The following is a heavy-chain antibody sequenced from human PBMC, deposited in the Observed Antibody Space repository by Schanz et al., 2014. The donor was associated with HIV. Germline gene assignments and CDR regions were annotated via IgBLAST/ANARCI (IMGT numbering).Heavy chain of an antibody. CDR3: AKSSDYGWGGYGMDV. D-gene: IGHD4-17*01. CDR2: ISYDGSNK. CDR1: GFSFNNYG. Sequence: VQLLESGGGLEQPGGSLRLSCAASGFSFNNYGMHWVRQAPGKGLEWVAVISYDGSNKYYADSVKGRFTTSRDNSKNTLFLQMNSLRAEDSAVYYCAKSSDYGWGGYGMDVWGQGTTVTVSS. V-gene: IGHV3-30*18. J-gene: IGHJ6*02.